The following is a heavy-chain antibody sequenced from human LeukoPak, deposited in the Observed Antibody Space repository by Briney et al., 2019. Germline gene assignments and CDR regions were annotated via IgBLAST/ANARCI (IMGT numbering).Heavy chain of an antibody. CDR2: IKQEGREK. V-gene: IGHV3-7*01. CDR1: GFTFSSYG. D-gene: IGHD3-10*01. Sequence: GGSLRLSCAASGFTFSSYGMSWVRQAPGKGREGVANIKQEGREKYYVDSGKGRFTISRDNSKNTLYLQMNSLRAEDTAVYYCARSVSTPITMVRGARHFDYWGQGTLVTVSS. CDR3: ARSVSTPITMVRGARHFDY. J-gene: IGHJ4*02.